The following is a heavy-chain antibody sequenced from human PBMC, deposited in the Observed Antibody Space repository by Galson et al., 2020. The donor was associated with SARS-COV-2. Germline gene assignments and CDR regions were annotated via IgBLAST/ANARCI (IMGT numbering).Heavy chain of an antibody. CDR3: ARDPVPKWIQVLGVVIYGHFDY. D-gene: IGHD3-3*01. J-gene: IGHJ4*02. Sequence: GGSLRLSCAASGFTFSSYAMHWVRQAPGKGLEWVAVISYAGSNKYYADSVKGRFTISSDNSKNTLYLQMNSLRAEDTAVYYCARDPVPKWIQVLGVVIYGHFDYWGQGTLVTVSS. CDR1: GFTFSSYA. V-gene: IGHV3-30*01. CDR2: ISYAGSNK.